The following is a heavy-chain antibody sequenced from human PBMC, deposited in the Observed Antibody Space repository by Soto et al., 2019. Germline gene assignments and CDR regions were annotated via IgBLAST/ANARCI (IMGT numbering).Heavy chain of an antibody. V-gene: IGHV3-49*04. CDR3: TRGGDEWEPVRLAFDI. CDR2: IRSKAYGGTT. J-gene: IGHJ3*02. Sequence: GGSLRLSCTASGFTFGDYAMSWVRQAPGKGLEWVGFIRSKAYGGTTEYAASVKGRFTISRDDSKSIAYLQMNSLKTEDTAVYYCTRGGDEWEPVRLAFDIWGQGTMVTV. CDR1: GFTFGDYA. D-gene: IGHD1-26*01.